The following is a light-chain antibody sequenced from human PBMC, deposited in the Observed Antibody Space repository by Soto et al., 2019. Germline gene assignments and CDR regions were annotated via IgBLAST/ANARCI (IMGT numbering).Light chain of an antibody. CDR2: GVS. Sequence: EIVLTQSPGTLSLSPGERATLSCRASQSVTSSYLAWYQQKPGQAPRLLIYGVSNRATGIPDRFSGSGSGTDFSLNISRLEPEDFAVYICQQYGSTPPTFGQGTKLEIK. V-gene: IGKV3-20*01. CDR3: QQYGSTPPT. J-gene: IGKJ2*01. CDR1: QSVTSSY.